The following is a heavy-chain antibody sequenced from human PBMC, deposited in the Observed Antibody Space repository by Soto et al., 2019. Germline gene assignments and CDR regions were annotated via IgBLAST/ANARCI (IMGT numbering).Heavy chain of an antibody. J-gene: IGHJ4*02. CDR1: GYTFNSYG. Sequence: QVQLVQSGAEVKKPGASVKVSCKASGYTFNSYGIXWVRQAPGQGLERMGWISAYNDNTNYAQNLRXXXTXXXXXXXXXXXXXXXXXXXXXXAVYXCARESPPADYWGQGTLVTVSS. CDR3: ARESPPADY. D-gene: IGHD2-8*01. CDR2: ISAYNDNT. V-gene: IGHV1-18*01.